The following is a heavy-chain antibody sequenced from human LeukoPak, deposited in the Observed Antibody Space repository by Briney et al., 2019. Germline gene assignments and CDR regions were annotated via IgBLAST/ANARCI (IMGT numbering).Heavy chain of an antibody. Sequence: ASVKVSCKASGYTFTSYDINWVRQATGQGLEWMGWMNPNSGNTGYAQKFQGRVTMTRNTSISTAYMELSSLRSEDTAVYYCASSGWWLAAGTGHWFDPWGQGTLVTVSS. CDR3: ASSGWWLAAGTGHWFDP. D-gene: IGHD6-13*01. CDR1: GYTFTSYD. J-gene: IGHJ5*02. CDR2: MNPNSGNT. V-gene: IGHV1-8*01.